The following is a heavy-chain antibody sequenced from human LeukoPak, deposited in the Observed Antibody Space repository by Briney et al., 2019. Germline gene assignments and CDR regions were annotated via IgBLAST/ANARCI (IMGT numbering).Heavy chain of an antibody. CDR2: ISGSGGST. CDR1: GFTFSSYA. J-gene: IGHJ3*02. D-gene: IGHD3-10*01. CDR3: ANQLLWFGEFHDAFDI. Sequence: GGSLRLSCAASGFTFSSYAMSWVRQAPGKGLEWASAISGSGGSTYYADSVKGRFTISRDNSKNTLYLQMNSLRAEDTAVYYCANQLLWFGEFHDAFDIWGQGTMVTVSS. V-gene: IGHV3-23*01.